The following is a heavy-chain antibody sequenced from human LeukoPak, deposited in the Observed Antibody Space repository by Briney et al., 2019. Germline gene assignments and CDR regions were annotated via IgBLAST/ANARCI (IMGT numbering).Heavy chain of an antibody. CDR3: AKVNDISAAGTFDY. Sequence: GGSLRLSCAASGFTFGRYAMSWVRQAPGKGLEWVSVISGSGAGTNYADSVKGRFTISRDNSKNTLYLQMNSLRAEDTGEYYCAKVNDISAAGTFDYWGQGTLVTVSS. CDR2: ISGSGAGT. D-gene: IGHD6-13*01. J-gene: IGHJ4*02. CDR1: GFTFGRYA. V-gene: IGHV3-23*01.